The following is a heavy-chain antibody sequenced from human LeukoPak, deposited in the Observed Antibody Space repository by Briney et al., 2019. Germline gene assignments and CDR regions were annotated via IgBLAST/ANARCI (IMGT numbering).Heavy chain of an antibody. CDR3: ARHADSSGYYFFDF. V-gene: IGHV4-39*01. CDR2: MYHRGST. CDR1: GGSISSSNFY. Sequence: PSETLSLTCTVSGGSISSSNFYWGWIRQPPGKGLEWIGSMYHRGSTYYNPSLKSRVTISVDTSKNQFSLILSSVTAADTAVYYCARHADSSGYYFFDFWGQGTLVTVSS. J-gene: IGHJ4*02. D-gene: IGHD3-22*01.